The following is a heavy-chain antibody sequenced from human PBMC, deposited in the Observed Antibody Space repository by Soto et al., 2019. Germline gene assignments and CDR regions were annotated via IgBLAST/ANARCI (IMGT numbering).Heavy chain of an antibody. Sequence: SMRLSCAPSGFAFNIYALHWVRQAPGQGLEWVAVISFDGTKKYYSDSVKGRFTISRDNLKNTLYLQMNNLRVEDAALYFCARVDVYGERYMNDGLDVCGQATTATVSS. V-gene: IGHV3-30-3*01. CDR1: GFAFNIYA. D-gene: IGHD4-17*01. CDR3: ARVDVYGERYMNDGLDV. CDR2: ISFDGTKK. J-gene: IGHJ6*02.